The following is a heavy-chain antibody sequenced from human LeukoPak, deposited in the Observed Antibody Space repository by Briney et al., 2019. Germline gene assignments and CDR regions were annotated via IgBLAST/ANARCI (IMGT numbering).Heavy chain of an antibody. Sequence: GGSLRLSCVASGFTFSSYSMNWVRQAPGKGLEWVSSISRAGDYTYSEDSVKGRFTVSRDNAKDSLYLQLNSLRAEDTAIYYCARDLMAVAGTGFDYWGQGALVTVSS. CDR1: GFTFSSYS. V-gene: IGHV3-21*01. CDR3: ARDLMAVAGTGFDY. D-gene: IGHD6-19*01. CDR2: ISRAGDYT. J-gene: IGHJ4*02.